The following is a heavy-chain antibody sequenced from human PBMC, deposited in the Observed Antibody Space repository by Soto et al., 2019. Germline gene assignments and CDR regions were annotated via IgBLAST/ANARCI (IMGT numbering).Heavy chain of an antibody. CDR3: ARGREHYYDSSGYYYFDY. J-gene: IGHJ4*02. V-gene: IGHV3-33*01. D-gene: IGHD3-22*01. CDR1: GFTFSNYG. Sequence: AGGSLRLSCVASGFTFSNYGMHWVRQAPGEGLEWVALIWYDGSNKFYADSVKGRFTLSRDNSKNTLYLQMNSLRAEDTAVYYCARGREHYYDSSGYYYFDYWGQGTLVTVSS. CDR2: IWYDGSNK.